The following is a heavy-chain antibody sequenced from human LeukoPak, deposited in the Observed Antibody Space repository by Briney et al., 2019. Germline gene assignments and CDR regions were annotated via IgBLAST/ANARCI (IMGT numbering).Heavy chain of an antibody. V-gene: IGHV1-24*01. J-gene: IGHJ6*03. Sequence: ASVKVSCKVSGFTLADLSMHWVRQAPGKGLEWVGGFDRKNGDTIYAQGFRGRVTLTEDTSTGTAYMDLSGLSADDTAVYYCATGVFCATTTCPGYQHYYYFMDVWGKGTTVTVSS. D-gene: IGHD2-2*01. CDR3: ATGVFCATTTCPGYQHYYYFMDV. CDR2: FDRKNGDT. CDR1: GFTLADLS.